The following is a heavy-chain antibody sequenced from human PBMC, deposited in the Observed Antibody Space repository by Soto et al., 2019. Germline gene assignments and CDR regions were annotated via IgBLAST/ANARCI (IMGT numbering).Heavy chain of an antibody. CDR3: ASYYSSSWSTNFDY. CDR1: GGSISSSSYY. D-gene: IGHD6-13*01. V-gene: IGHV4-39*01. Sequence: SETLSLTCTVSGGSISSSSYYWGWIRQPPGKGLEWIGSIYYSGSTYYNPSLKSRVTISVDTSKNQFSLKLSSVTAADTAVYYCASYYSSSWSTNFDYWGQGTLVTVSS. J-gene: IGHJ4*02. CDR2: IYYSGST.